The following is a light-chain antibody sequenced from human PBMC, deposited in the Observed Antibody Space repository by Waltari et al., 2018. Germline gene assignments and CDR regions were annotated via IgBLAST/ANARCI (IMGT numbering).Light chain of an antibody. CDR1: SSDVGQYNL. CDR3: CSYAASSTWV. J-gene: IGLJ3*02. Sequence: QSALTQPASVSGSPGQSITISCTGTSSDVGQYNLVSWYQQHPGKATKLMIAEVATPPSGVSNRFAGSKSGNTASLTISGLQAEDEADYYCCSYAASSTWVFGGGTKLTVL. CDR2: EVA. V-gene: IGLV2-23*02.